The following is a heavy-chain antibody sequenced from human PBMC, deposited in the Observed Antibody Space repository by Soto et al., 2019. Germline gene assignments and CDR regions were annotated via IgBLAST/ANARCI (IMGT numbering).Heavy chain of an antibody. CDR2: ISGTSTYI. CDR3: ARGRGDFDAFDI. J-gene: IGHJ3*02. V-gene: IGHV3-21*04. CDR1: GFTFSDYR. Sequence: EVQLVESGGNLVKPGGSLRLSCAASGFTFSDYRMNWVRQAPGKGLEWVSSISGTSTYIFYGDSVKGRFTVSRDNAKSSMSLQMNSLRAEDTGTYYCARGRGDFDAFDIWGQGTVVAVS. D-gene: IGHD3-10*01.